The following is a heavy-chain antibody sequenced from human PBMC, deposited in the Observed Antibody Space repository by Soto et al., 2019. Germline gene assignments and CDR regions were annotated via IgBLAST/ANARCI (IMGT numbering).Heavy chain of an antibody. CDR1: GFTFSSYW. Sequence: EVQLVGSGGGLVQPGGSLRLSCAASGFTFSSYWMHWVRQAPGKGLVWVSRINSDGSSTSYADSVKGRFTISRDNAKNTLYLQMNSLRAEDTAVYYCARAEQWLATFDYWGQGTLVTVSS. D-gene: IGHD6-19*01. J-gene: IGHJ4*02. V-gene: IGHV3-74*01. CDR3: ARAEQWLATFDY. CDR2: INSDGSST.